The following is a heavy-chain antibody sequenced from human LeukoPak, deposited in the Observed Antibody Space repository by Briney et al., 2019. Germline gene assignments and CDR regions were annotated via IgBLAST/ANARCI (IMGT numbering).Heavy chain of an antibody. D-gene: IGHD2-2*01. Sequence: ASVKVSCKSSVYTFTGYDINWVRQATGQGLGWVGWVNPNSGNTGYAQKFQGRVTMTRNTSISTAYMELSSLRSEDTAVYYCASGSRIVVVPADNYGFDPWGQGTLVTVSS. CDR1: VYTFTGYD. CDR2: VNPNSGNT. J-gene: IGHJ5*02. V-gene: IGHV1-8*01. CDR3: ASGSRIVVVPADNYGFDP.